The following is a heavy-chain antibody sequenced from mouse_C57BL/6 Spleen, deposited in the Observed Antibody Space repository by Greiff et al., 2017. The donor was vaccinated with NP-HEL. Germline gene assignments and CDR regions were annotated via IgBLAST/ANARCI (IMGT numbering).Heavy chain of an antibody. V-gene: IGHV1-52*01. CDR3: AREADLTGTDFDY. J-gene: IGHJ2*01. D-gene: IGHD4-1*01. CDR1: GYTFTSYW. Sequence: QVQLQQPGAELVRPGSSVKLSCKASGYTFTSYWMHWVKQRPIQGLEWIGNIDPSDSETHYNQKFKDKATLTVDKSSSTAYMQLSSLTSEDSAVYYCAREADLTGTDFDYWGQGTTLTVSS. CDR2: IDPSDSET.